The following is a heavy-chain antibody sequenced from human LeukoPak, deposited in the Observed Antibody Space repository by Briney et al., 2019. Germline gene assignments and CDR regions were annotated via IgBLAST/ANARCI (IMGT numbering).Heavy chain of an antibody. V-gene: IGHV4-4*07. CDR2: MYSSGST. CDR1: GDSMTNHY. CDR3: AREDFAFDI. Sequence: SETLSLTCSVSGDSMTNHYWNWIRQPAGKGLEWIGRMYSSGSTNYNPSLKSRVTMSIDTSKKQFSLKVTSVTAADTAVYYCAREDFAFDIWGQGTMVTVS. J-gene: IGHJ3*02.